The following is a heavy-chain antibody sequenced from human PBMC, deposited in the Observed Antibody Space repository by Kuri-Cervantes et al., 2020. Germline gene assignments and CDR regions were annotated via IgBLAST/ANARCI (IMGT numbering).Heavy chain of an antibody. J-gene: IGHJ4*02. CDR2: INPNSGDT. D-gene: IGHD5-12*01. Sequence: ASVKVSCKASGYTFTGRYLHWIRQAPGQGLEWMGRINPNSGDTSEAQNFQGRVTMTRDTSISTAYMELSRLRSDDTAVYYCARSRWLRLKGWLDYWGQGTLVTVSS. CDR3: ARSRWLRLKGWLDY. V-gene: IGHV1-2*02. CDR1: GYTFTGRY.